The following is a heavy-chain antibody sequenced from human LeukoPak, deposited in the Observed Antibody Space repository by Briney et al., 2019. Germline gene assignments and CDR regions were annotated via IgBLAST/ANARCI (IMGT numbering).Heavy chain of an antibody. D-gene: IGHD4-17*01. V-gene: IGHV4-34*01. Sequence: SETLSLTCAVYVGSFSGYYWSWIRQPPGKGLEWIGEINHSGRTNYNPSLKSRVSISVDTSKNQFFLKLSSVTAAATAGIYWARRPLGGDYVGWFDPWGQGTLVTGSS. CDR3: ARRPLGGDYVGWFDP. CDR1: VGSFSGYY. J-gene: IGHJ5*02. CDR2: INHSGRT.